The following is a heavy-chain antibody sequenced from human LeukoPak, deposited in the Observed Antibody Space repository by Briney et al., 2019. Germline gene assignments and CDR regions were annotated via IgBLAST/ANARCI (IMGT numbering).Heavy chain of an antibody. Sequence: SVKVSCKASGGTFSSYAISWVRQAPGQALEWMGGIIPIFGTANYAQKFQGRVTITADESTSTAYMELSSLRSEDTAVYYCASSVSEGELHHWGQGTLVTVSS. CDR1: GGTFSSYA. CDR3: ASSVSEGELHH. V-gene: IGHV1-69*13. D-gene: IGHD1-26*01. CDR2: IIPIFGTA. J-gene: IGHJ5*02.